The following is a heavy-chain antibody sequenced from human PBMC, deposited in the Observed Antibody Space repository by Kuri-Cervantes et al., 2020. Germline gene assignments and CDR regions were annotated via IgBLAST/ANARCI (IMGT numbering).Heavy chain of an antibody. CDR3: AKGAYGGYTDTLDY. J-gene: IGHJ4*02. D-gene: IGHD4-17*01. CDR2: INNDGTTT. V-gene: IGHV3-74*01. CDR1: GFMFSSHW. Sequence: GGSLRLSCAVSGFMFSSHWMHWVRQAPGKGLVWVSHINNDGTTTTYADSVRGRFTLSRDNSRNTLYLQVNSLRAEDTAVYYCAKGAYGGYTDTLDYWGQGTLVTVSS.